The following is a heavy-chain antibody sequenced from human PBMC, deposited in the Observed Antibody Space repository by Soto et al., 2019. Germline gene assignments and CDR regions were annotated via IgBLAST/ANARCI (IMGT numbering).Heavy chain of an antibody. V-gene: IGHV3-23*01. J-gene: IGHJ4*02. CDR1: GFTFSSYA. CDR2: ISGSGGST. CDR3: AKDRQLWPSWIFDY. Sequence: EVQLLESGGGLVQPGGSLRLSCAASGFTFSSYAMSWVRQAPGKGLEWVSAISGSGGSTYYADSVKGRFTISRDNSKNPMYLQMNRLRAEDTAVYYCAKDRQLWPSWIFDYWGQGTLVTVSS. D-gene: IGHD5-18*01.